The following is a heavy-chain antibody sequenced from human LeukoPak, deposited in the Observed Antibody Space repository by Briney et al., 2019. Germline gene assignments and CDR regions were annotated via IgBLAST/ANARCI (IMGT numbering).Heavy chain of an antibody. Sequence: GGSLRLSCAVSGFTFSTYWMHWVRQAPGKGLVWVSRINTDGSLINYADSVRGRFTMSRDNSKNTLYLQMSSLRAEDTAVYYCARIIVGATGIDYWGQGTLVTVSS. D-gene: IGHD1-26*01. CDR2: INTDGSLI. V-gene: IGHV3-74*01. CDR3: ARIIVGATGIDY. J-gene: IGHJ4*02. CDR1: GFTFSTYW.